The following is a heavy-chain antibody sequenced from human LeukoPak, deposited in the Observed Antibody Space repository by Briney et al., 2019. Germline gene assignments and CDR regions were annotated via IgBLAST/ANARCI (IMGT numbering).Heavy chain of an antibody. D-gene: IGHD3-22*01. CDR1: GFAFSSYG. J-gene: IGHJ4*02. CDR3: AVMHRYYDGSGYWVQ. CDR2: ISTSGGTT. V-gene: IGHV3-23*01. Sequence: GGSLRLSCAASGFAFSSYGMHWVRQAPGKGLEWVSGISTSGGTTSYAESVKGRFTVSRDNPRNTLYMEMNSLRDEDTAVYYCAVMHRYYDGSGYWVQWGQGTLVTVSS.